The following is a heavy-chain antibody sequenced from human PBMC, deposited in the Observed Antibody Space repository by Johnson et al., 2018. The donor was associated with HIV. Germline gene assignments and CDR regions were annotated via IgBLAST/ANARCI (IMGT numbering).Heavy chain of an antibody. D-gene: IGHD2-15*01. V-gene: IGHV3-23*04. Sequence: VQLVESGGGLVQPGGSLRLSCAASGFTFSSYWMHWVRQAPGKGLEWVSAISGSGGSTYYADSVKGRFTISRDNSKNTLYLQMTSLKTEDTAVYYCTRGDIVVVLTASLLPLHDAFDIWGQGAMVTVSS. J-gene: IGHJ3*02. CDR1: GFTFSSYW. CDR3: TRGDIVVVLTASLLPLHDAFDI. CDR2: ISGSGGST.